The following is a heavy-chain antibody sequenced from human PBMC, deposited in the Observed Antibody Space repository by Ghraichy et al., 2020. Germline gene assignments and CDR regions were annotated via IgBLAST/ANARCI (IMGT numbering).Heavy chain of an antibody. CDR1: GFTFTNYW. CDR2: IDRNGRGI. D-gene: IGHD1-26*01. Sequence: GGSLRLSCAASGFTFTNYWMHWVRQAPGKGLVWVSCIDRNGRGINYADSVRDRFTISRDNAENTLYLQMNSLRAEDTAVYYCVTDLLGGTNYWGQGTLVTVSS. J-gene: IGHJ4*02. V-gene: IGHV3-74*01. CDR3: VTDLLGGTNY.